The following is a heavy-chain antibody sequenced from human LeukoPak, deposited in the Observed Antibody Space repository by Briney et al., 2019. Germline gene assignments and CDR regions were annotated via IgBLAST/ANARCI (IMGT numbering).Heavy chain of an antibody. Sequence: KPGGSLRLSCAASGFTFSNAWMSWVRQAPGKGLEWIGRIKSKSDGGTTDYAAPVKGRFTVSKNDSKNTLYLQMSSLETEDTAVYYCAWHYFDYWGQGTLVTVSA. V-gene: IGHV3-15*01. CDR2: IKSKSDGGTT. CDR3: AWHYFDY. CDR1: GFTFSNAW. J-gene: IGHJ4*02.